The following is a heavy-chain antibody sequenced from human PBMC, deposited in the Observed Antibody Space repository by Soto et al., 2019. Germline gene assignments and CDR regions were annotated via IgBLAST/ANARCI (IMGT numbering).Heavy chain of an antibody. CDR2: MNPGSGDT. J-gene: IGHJ5*02. CDR1: GYSFTNND. Sequence: GXSVKGSCNASGYSFTNNDFFWVRQATGQGLEWMGWMNPGSGDTGYAQKFQGRVTMTRDISIATAYMELSSLRSDDTAIYYCARMETFGSLNWFDPWGQGTLVTVSS. D-gene: IGHD3-16*01. V-gene: IGHV1-8*01. CDR3: ARMETFGSLNWFDP.